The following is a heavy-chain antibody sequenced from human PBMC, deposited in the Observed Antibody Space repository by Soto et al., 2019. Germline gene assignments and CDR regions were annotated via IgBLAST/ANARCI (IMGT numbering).Heavy chain of an antibody. V-gene: IGHV1-46*01. CDR1: GYTFTSYY. J-gene: IGHJ6*02. CDR3: ARDRRSSRVVPAARYYGMDV. CDR2: INPSGGST. D-gene: IGHD2-2*01. Sequence: VASVKVSCKASGYTFTSYYMHWVRQAPGQGLEWMGIINPSGGSTSYAQKFQGRVTMTRDTSTSTVYMELSSLRSEDTAVYYCARDRRSSRVVPAARYYGMDVWGQGTTVTVSS.